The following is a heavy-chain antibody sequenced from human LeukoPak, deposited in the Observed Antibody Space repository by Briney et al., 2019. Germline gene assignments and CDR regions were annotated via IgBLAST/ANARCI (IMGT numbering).Heavy chain of an antibody. J-gene: IGHJ1*01. CDR3: ARGAEYSSGWSQGYFQH. V-gene: IGHV3-30*04. Sequence: PGGSLRLSCAASGFTFSSYAMHWVRQAPGKGLERVAVISYDGSNKCYVDSVKGRFTISRDNSKNTLYLQMNSLRAEDTAVYYRARGAEYSSGWSQGYFQHWGQDTLVIV. CDR2: ISYDGSNK. D-gene: IGHD6-19*01. CDR1: GFTFSSYA.